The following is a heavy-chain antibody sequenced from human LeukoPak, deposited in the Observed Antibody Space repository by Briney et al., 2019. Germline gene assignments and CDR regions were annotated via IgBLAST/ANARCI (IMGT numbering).Heavy chain of an antibody. CDR2: IYYSGST. V-gene: IGHV4-59*01. J-gene: IGHJ4*02. D-gene: IGHD2-21*02. CDR1: GGSISSYY. Sequence: MSSETLSLTCTVSGGSISSYYWSWIRQPPGKGLEWIGYIYYSGSTNYNPSLKSRVTISVDTSKNQFSLKLSSVTAADTAVYYCARAYCVGDCTVLHIYFDNWGQGTLVTVSS. CDR3: ARAYCVGDCTVLHIYFDN.